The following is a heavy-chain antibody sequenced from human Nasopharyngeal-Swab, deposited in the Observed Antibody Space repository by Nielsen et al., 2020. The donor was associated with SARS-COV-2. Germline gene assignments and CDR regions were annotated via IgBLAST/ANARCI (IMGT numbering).Heavy chain of an antibody. CDR2: IYYSGST. Sequence: SETLSLTCTVSGGSISSSSYYWGWIRQPPGKGLEWIGRIYYSGSTYYNPSLKSRVTISVDTSKNQFSLKLSSVTAADTSVYYCARNDYTGSSWFDPWGQGTLVTVSS. CDR3: ARNDYTGSSWFDP. D-gene: IGHD4-11*01. V-gene: IGHV4-39*01. CDR1: GGSISSSSYY. J-gene: IGHJ5*02.